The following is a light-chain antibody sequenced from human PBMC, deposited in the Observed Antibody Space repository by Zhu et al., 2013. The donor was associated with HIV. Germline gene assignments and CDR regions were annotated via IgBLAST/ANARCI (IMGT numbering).Light chain of an antibody. J-gene: IGKJ5*01. CDR1: QTVGSNY. CDR2: RAS. V-gene: IGKV3-20*01. CDR3: QQYAKSPIT. Sequence: EIVLTQSPGILSLSPGERVTLSCWASQTVGSNYLAWFQQKPGQAPRLLIYRASSRATGIPDRFSGSGSGTDFTLTVSRLEREDFAVYYCQQYAKSPITFGKGTRLEIK.